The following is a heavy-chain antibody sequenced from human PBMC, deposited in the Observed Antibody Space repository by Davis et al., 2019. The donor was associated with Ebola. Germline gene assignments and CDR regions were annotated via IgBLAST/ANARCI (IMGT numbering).Heavy chain of an antibody. CDR1: GGSISSSNW. Sequence: MPSETLSLTCAVSGGSISSSNWWSWVRQPPGKGLEWIGEIYHSGSTNYNPSLKSRVTTSVDTSKNQFSLKLSSVTAADTAVYYCARGEDESTMYYYGMDVWGQGTTVTVSS. CDR3: ARGEDESTMYYYGMDV. J-gene: IGHJ6*02. D-gene: IGHD1-26*01. CDR2: IYHSGST. V-gene: IGHV4-4*02.